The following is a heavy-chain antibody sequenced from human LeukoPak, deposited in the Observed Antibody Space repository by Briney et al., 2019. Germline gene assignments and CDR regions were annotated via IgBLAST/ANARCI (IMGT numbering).Heavy chain of an antibody. Sequence: GSLRLSCAASGFTFSSYSMNWVRQAPGKGLEWVSSISSSSSYIYYADSVKGRFTISRDNAKNSLYLQMNSLRAEDTAVYYCARDYYGSGSHNWFDPWGQGTLVTVSS. V-gene: IGHV3-21*01. D-gene: IGHD3-10*01. CDR1: GFTFSSYS. J-gene: IGHJ5*02. CDR2: ISSSSSYI. CDR3: ARDYYGSGSHNWFDP.